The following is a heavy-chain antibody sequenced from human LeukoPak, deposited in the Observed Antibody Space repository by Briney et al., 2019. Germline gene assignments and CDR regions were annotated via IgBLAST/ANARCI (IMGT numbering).Heavy chain of an antibody. D-gene: IGHD3-22*01. V-gene: IGHV3-23*01. CDR1: GFTFSSYA. CDR2: ISGSGGST. J-gene: IGHJ4*02. Sequence: GGSLRLSCAASGFTFSSYAMSWVRQAPGKGLEWVSAISGSGGSTYYADSVKGRFTISRDNSKNTLYLQMNSLRAEDTAVYYCAKDTYDSSGYYYPYPVYFDYWGQGTLDTVSS. CDR3: AKDTYDSSGYYYPYPVYFDY.